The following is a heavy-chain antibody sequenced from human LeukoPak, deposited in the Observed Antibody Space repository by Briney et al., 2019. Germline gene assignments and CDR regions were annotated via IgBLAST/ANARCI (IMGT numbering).Heavy chain of an antibody. V-gene: IGHV3-21*01. J-gene: IGHJ4*02. CDR3: AREDSYYYGSGSYPFDY. D-gene: IGHD3-10*01. Sequence: GGSLRLSCAASGFTFSSYAMHWVRQAPGKGLEWVSSISSSSSYIYYADSVKGRFTISGDNAKNSLYLQMNSLRAEDTAVYYCAREDSYYYGSGSYPFDYWGQGTLVTVSS. CDR1: GFTFSSYA. CDR2: ISSSSSYI.